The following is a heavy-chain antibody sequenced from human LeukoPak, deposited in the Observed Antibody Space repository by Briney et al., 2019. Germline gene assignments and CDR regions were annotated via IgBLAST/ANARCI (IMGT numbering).Heavy chain of an antibody. CDR1: GGSISSSYYY. CDR2: IYYSGST. Sequence: SETRSLTCTVSGGSISSSYYYWGWIRQPPGKGLEWIGTIYYSGSTYYNPSLESRVTISEDTSKNQFSLKLSSVTAAVTAVYYCTFNLGSGSYAFDIWGQGTMVTVSS. CDR3: TFNLGSGSYAFDI. V-gene: IGHV4-39*07. J-gene: IGHJ3*02. D-gene: IGHD3-10*01.